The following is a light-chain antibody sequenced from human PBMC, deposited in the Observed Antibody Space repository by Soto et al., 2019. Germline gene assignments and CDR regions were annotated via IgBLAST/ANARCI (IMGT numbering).Light chain of an antibody. CDR3: QQDGRSHVA. Sequence: IEMTQSPSTLSASLGDRVTLSCRASQSVSSCLAWYQQKPGKAPRLLIYGASNRANGIPDRFSGSGSGTDFTLTISRLEHEDFAVYYCQQDGRSHVAFGQGTKV. J-gene: IGKJ1*01. V-gene: IGKV3-20*01. CDR1: QSVSSC. CDR2: GAS.